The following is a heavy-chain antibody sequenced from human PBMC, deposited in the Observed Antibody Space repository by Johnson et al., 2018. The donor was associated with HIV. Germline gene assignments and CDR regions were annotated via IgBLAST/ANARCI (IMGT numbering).Heavy chain of an antibody. CDR3: ARVKGAFDI. CDR1: GFTFSSYA. J-gene: IGHJ3*02. CDR2: ISSNGGST. V-gene: IGHV3-64*01. Sequence: VQLVESGGGVVQPGGSLRLSCAASGFTFSSYAMHWVRQAPGKGLEYVSAISSNGGSTYYANSVKGRFTISRDNSKNTLYLQMGSLRAEDTAVYYCARVKGAFDIWGQVTMVTVSS.